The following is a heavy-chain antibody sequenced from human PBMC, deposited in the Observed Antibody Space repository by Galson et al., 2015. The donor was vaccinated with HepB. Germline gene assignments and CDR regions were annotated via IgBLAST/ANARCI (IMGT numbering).Heavy chain of an antibody. Sequence: SLRLSCAVSGFTFGHYHTSWVRQTPGKGLEWVSSISSRSSYIYYADSVQGRFTISRENAKNSLYLQMNSLRAEDTAVYYCVRSPSNAWYGDSWGQGTLVTVSS. V-gene: IGHV3-21*06. D-gene: IGHD6-19*01. CDR2: ISSRSSYI. CDR1: GFTFGHYH. CDR3: VRSPSNAWYGDS. J-gene: IGHJ5*01.